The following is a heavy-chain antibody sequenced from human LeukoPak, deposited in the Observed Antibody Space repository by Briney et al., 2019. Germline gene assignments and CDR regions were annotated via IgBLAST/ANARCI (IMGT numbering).Heavy chain of an antibody. CDR2: MCGTAGCT. CDR1: GFTFYMYA. D-gene: IGHD3-22*01. V-gene: IGHV3-23*01. Sequence: GGSLRLSCQASGFTFYMYAISWVRQAPGKGLEWVASMCGTAGCTFYPDSVKGRFTISRDNSKNVLYLRMNSLTAEDTAIYYCAKDRPNFHENSGHYYRRDGDSWGQGTLVTVSS. J-gene: IGHJ5*01. CDR3: AKDRPNFHENSGHYYRRDGDS.